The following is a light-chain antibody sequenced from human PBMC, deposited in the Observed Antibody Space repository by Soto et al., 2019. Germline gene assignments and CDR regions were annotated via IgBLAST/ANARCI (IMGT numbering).Light chain of an antibody. CDR2: GAS. CDR3: HQYGSPFT. Sequence: EIVLTQSPGTLSLSPGERATLSCRASQSVSNSYLAWYQQKPGQAPRLLIYGASSRATGIPDRFSGSGSGTDFTLIIIRLEPEDFAVYYCHQYGSPFTFGPGTKVDIK. CDR1: QSVSNSY. J-gene: IGKJ3*01. V-gene: IGKV3-20*01.